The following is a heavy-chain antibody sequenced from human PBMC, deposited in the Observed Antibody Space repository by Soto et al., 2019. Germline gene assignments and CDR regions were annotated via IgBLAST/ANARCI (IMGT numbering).Heavy chain of an antibody. D-gene: IGHD2-2*01. CDR2: INPSGGST. CDR3: ARDLHISIVVVPAAMANTDAFDI. V-gene: IGHV1-46*01. Sequence: ASVKVSCKASGYTFTSYYMHWVRQAPGQGLEWMGIINPSGGSTSHAQKFQGRVTMTRDTSTSTVYMELSSLRSEDTAVYYCARDLHISIVVVPAAMANTDAFDIWGQGTMVTVS. J-gene: IGHJ3*02. CDR1: GYTFTSYY.